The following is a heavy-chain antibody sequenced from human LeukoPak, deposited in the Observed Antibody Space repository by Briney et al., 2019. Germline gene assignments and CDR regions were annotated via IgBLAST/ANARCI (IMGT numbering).Heavy chain of an antibody. J-gene: IGHJ4*02. CDR3: ASCPVMVRGVIDY. CDR2: IYYSGST. D-gene: IGHD3-10*01. CDR1: GGSISSSSYY. Sequence: KSSETLSLTCIVSGGSISSSSYYWGWIRQPPGKGLEWIGSIYYSGSTYYNPSLKSRVTISVDTSKNQFSLKLSSVTAADTAVYYCASCPVMVRGVIDYWGQGTLVTVSS. V-gene: IGHV4-39*01.